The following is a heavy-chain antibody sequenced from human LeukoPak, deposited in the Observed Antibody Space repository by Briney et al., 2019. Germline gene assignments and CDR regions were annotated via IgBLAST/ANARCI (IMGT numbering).Heavy chain of an antibody. J-gene: IGHJ4*02. D-gene: IGHD3-22*01. Sequence: KSSETLSLTCTVSGGSISSGSYYLSWIRQPAGKGLEWIERIYTSGSTNYNPSLKSRVTISVDTSKNQFSLKLSSVPAADTAVYYCARDTYYYDSSGYALFDYWGQGTLVTVSS. CDR3: ARDTYYYDSSGYALFDY. CDR2: IYTSGST. V-gene: IGHV4-61*02. CDR1: GGSISSGSYY.